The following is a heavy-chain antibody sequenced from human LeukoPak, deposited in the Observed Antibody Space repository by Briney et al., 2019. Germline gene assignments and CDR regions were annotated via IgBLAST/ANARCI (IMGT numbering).Heavy chain of an antibody. D-gene: IGHD1-26*01. Sequence: PSETLSLTCAVPGGSISSNSYYWGWIRQPPGKGLERIGSSYYSGRTYYNPSLKSRVTISVDTSKNQFSLKLSSVTAADTAVYYCAVDSGSYHWGQGTLVTVSS. J-gene: IGHJ5*02. CDR1: GGSISSNSYY. V-gene: IGHV4-39*01. CDR3: AVDSGSYH. CDR2: SYYSGRT.